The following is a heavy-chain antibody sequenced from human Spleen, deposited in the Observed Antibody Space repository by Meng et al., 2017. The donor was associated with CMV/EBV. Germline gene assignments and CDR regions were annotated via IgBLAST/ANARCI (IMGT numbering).Heavy chain of an antibody. CDR2: ISYDGSNK. CDR3: ARENTISDGMDV. D-gene: IGHD3-3*01. CDR1: GFTFSNYW. J-gene: IGHJ6*02. V-gene: IGHV3-30*03. Sequence: GESLKISCAASGFTFSNYWMSWVRQAPGKGLEWVAVISYDGSNKYYADSVKGRFTISRDNAKNSLYLQMNSLRAEDTAVYYCARENTISDGMDVWGQGTTVTVSS.